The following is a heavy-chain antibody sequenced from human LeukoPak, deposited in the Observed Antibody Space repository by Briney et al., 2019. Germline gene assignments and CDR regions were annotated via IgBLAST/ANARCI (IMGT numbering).Heavy chain of an antibody. J-gene: IGHJ4*02. CDR3: ARDGGRNFDY. CDR2: IKQDGSET. CDR1: GFTFTYYW. Sequence: GGSLRLSCAASGFTFTYYWMGWVRQAPGKGLEWVANIKQDGSETFYVDSVKGRFTVSKDNAKNSLYLQMNSLRAEDTAVYYCARDGGRNFDYWGQGTLVTVSS. V-gene: IGHV3-7*01.